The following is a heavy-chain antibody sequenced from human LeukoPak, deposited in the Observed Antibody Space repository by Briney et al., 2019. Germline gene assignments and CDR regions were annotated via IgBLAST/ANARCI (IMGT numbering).Heavy chain of an antibody. V-gene: IGHV3-23*01. J-gene: IGHJ4*02. D-gene: IGHD5-18*01. CDR3: AKAMVDTAMVKMGYSDY. Sequence: GGSLRLSCAASGFTFSSYAVSWVRQAPGKGLEWVSAISGSGGSTYYADSVKGRFTISRDNSKRKLFLQMNSLRTEDTAVYYCAKAMVDTAMVKMGYSDYWGQGTLVTVSS. CDR2: ISGSGGST. CDR1: GFTFSSYA.